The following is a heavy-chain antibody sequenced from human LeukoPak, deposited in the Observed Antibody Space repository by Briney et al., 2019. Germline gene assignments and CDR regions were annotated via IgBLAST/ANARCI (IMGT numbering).Heavy chain of an antibody. CDR1: GFTFSTYW. D-gene: IGHD2-15*01. J-gene: IGHJ4*02. V-gene: IGHV3-74*01. CDR3: VRGIGYCGGGTCSDY. Sequence: GGSLRLSCAAPGFTFSTYWMHWVRQAPGKGLVWVSRINGDGSSTSYADSVKGRFTISRDNAKNTLYLQMNSLRAEDTAVYYCVRGIGYCGGGTCSDYWGQGTLVTVSS. CDR2: INGDGSST.